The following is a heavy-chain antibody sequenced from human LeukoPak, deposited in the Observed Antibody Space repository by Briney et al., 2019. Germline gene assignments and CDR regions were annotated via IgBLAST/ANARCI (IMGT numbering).Heavy chain of an antibody. Sequence: PGGSLRLSCAASGFTFSSYAMSWVRQAPGKVLEWVSAISGSGGSTYYADSVKGRFTISRENSKNTLYLQMNSLRAEDTAVYYCAKSRSAVTTYYYYYYMDVWGKGTTVTVSS. J-gene: IGHJ6*03. CDR1: GFTFSSYA. CDR3: AKSRSAVTTYYYYYYMDV. D-gene: IGHD4-17*01. CDR2: ISGSGGST. V-gene: IGHV3-23*01.